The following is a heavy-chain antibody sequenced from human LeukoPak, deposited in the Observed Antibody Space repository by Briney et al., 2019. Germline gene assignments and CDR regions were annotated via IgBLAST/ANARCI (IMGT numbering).Heavy chain of an antibody. CDR2: IYTSGST. CDR1: GGSISSGSYY. D-gene: IGHD6-19*01. V-gene: IGHV4-61*02. CDR3: ATSIAVAGTLDY. Sequence: SQTLSLTCTVSGGSISSGSYYWSWIRQPAGKGLEWIGRIYTSGSTNYNPSLKSRVTISVDTSKNQFSLKLSSVTAADTAVYYCATSIAVAGTLDYWGQGTLVTVSS. J-gene: IGHJ4*02.